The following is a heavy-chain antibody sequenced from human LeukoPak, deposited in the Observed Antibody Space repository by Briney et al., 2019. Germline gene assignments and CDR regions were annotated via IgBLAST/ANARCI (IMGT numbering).Heavy chain of an antibody. CDR1: GFTFSSNG. CDR2: IRYDGSNK. D-gene: IGHD4-23*01. CDR3: AKQAYGGNVAAPFDY. V-gene: IGHV3-30*02. J-gene: IGHJ4*02. Sequence: GGSLRLSCAASGFTFSSNGMHWVRQTPGKGLEWVAFIRYDGSNKYYADSVKGRFTISRDNSKNTLYLQMNSLRAEDTAVYYCAKQAYGGNVAAPFDYWGQGTLVTVSS.